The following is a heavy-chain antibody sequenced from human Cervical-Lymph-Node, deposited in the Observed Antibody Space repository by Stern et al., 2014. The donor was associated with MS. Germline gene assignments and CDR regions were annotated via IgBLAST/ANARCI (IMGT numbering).Heavy chain of an antibody. J-gene: IGHJ3*02. V-gene: IGHV3-73*01. CDR3: APSSAI. CDR1: GFTFSASV. Sequence: EVQLVESGGGLVQPGGSLKVSCAASGFTFSASVIHLVRQAPGKGLEGVCRISNKGKNYATAYAVSVKGRFTISRDDSKNTAYLHMSSLKVEDTAVYYCAPSSAIWGRGTMVTVSS. CDR2: ISNKGKNYAT.